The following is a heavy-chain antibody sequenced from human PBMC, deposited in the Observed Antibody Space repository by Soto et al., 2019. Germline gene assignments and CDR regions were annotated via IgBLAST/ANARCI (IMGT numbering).Heavy chain of an antibody. D-gene: IGHD1-1*01. Sequence: PSETLSLTCTVSGASISGFYWSWIRKSAGKGLEWIGRIYATGTTDYNPSLKSRVMMSVDTSKKQFSLKLRSVTAADTAVYYCVRDGTKTLRDWFAPWGQGTLVTVSS. CDR2: IYATGTT. V-gene: IGHV4-4*07. J-gene: IGHJ5*02. CDR1: GASISGFY. CDR3: VRDGTKTLRDWFAP.